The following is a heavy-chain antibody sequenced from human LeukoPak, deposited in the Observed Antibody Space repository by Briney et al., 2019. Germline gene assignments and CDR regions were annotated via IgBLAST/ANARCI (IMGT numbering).Heavy chain of an antibody. J-gene: IGHJ3*02. CDR1: GYTFTCYY. Sequence: GASVKVSCKASGYTFTCYYMHWVRQAPGQGLEWMGRINPNSGGTNYAQKFQGRVTMTRDTSISTAYMELSRLRSEDTAVYYCARVVAYYYGSGSHDAFDIWGQGTMVTVSS. CDR3: ARVVAYYYGSGSHDAFDI. D-gene: IGHD3-10*01. V-gene: IGHV1-2*06. CDR2: INPNSGGT.